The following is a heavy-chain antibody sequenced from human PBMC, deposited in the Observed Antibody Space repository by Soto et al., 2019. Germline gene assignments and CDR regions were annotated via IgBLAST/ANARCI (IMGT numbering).Heavy chain of an antibody. D-gene: IGHD1-7*01. J-gene: IGHJ4*02. V-gene: IGHV3-7*01. CDR3: ASVLYNWNYDC. CDR2: IKQDGSEK. Sequence: PGGSLRLSCAASGFTFSSYWMSWVRQAPGKGLEWVANIKQDGSEKYYVDSVKGRFTISRDNAKNSLYLQMNSLRAEDTAVYYCASVLYNWNYDCWGQGTLVTVSS. CDR1: GFTFSSYW.